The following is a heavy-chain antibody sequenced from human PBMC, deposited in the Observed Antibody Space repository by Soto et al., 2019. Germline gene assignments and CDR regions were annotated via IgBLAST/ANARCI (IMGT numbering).Heavy chain of an antibody. CDR2: ISWDGGST. Sequence: GGSLRLSCAASGFTFDDYTMHWVRQAPGKGLEWVSLISWDGGSTYYADSVKGRFTISRDNSKNSLYLQMNSLRTEDTALYYCARSRGSIAALSYYGMDVWGQGTTVTVSS. CDR3: ARSRGSIAALSYYGMDV. V-gene: IGHV3-43*01. CDR1: GFTFDDYT. J-gene: IGHJ6*02. D-gene: IGHD6-6*01.